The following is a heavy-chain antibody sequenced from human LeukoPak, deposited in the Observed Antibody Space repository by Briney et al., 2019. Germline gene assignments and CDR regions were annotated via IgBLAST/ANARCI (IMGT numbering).Heavy chain of an antibody. CDR1: GGSFSGYY. Sequence: PSETLSLTCAVYGGSFSGYYWSWIRQPPGKGLEWIGEINHSGSTNYNPSLKSRVTISVDTSKNQLSLKLSSVTAADTAVYYCARCPRMTYYYGSGSYRAFDIWGQGTMVTVSS. D-gene: IGHD3-10*01. J-gene: IGHJ3*02. V-gene: IGHV4-34*01. CDR2: INHSGST. CDR3: ARCPRMTYYYGSGSYRAFDI.